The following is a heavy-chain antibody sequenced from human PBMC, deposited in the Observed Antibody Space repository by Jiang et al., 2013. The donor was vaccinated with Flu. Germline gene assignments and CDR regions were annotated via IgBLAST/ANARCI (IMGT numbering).Heavy chain of an antibody. Sequence: QSGSELKKPGASMKVSCKASGYTFTSYAMNWVRQAPGQGLEWMGWINTNTGNPTYAQGFTGRFVFSLDTSVSTAYLQISSLKAEDTAVYYCARTGTGVQLDTAHDFDYWGQGTLVTVSS. V-gene: IGHV7-4-1*02. D-gene: IGHD3/OR15-3a*01. J-gene: IGHJ4*02. CDR3: ARTGTGVQLDTAHDFDY. CDR2: INTNTGNP. CDR1: GYTFTSYA.